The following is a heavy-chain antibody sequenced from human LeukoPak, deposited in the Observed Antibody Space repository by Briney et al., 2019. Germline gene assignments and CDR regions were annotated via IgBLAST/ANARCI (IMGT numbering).Heavy chain of an antibody. CDR3: SRESGPFCPCGY. CDR1: GGSISCTNW. V-gene: IGHV4/OR15-8*02. Sequence: SETLSLTCGVSGGSISCTNWWSWVRQPPGPGLEWIGEISLAGQTNFNPCLNGRVTMSLDKSSNKLYLHLTSVTAADTATYFCSRESGPFCPCGYWGQGTLVIVSS. J-gene: IGHJ4*02. CDR2: ISLAGQT. D-gene: IGHD1-26*01.